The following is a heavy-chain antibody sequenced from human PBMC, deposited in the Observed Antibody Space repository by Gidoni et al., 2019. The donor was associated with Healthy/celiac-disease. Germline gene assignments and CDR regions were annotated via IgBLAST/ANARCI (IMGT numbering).Heavy chain of an antibody. D-gene: IGHD6-6*01. V-gene: IGHV3-30*18. Sequence: QVQLVESGGGVVQPGRALRLPGAASGGTCSSYGLHWVRQAPGKGLGLVAVISYDVSNIYYADSVKGRFTISRDNSKNTLYLQMNSLRAEDTAVYYCAKDLAASSHPDFDYWGQGTLVTVSS. CDR2: ISYDVSNI. J-gene: IGHJ4*02. CDR1: GGTCSSYG. CDR3: AKDLAASSHPDFDY.